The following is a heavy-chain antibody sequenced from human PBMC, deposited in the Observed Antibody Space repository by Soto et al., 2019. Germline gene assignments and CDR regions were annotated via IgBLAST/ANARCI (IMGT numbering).Heavy chain of an antibody. CDR2: IIPIFGTA. Sequence: ASVKVSCKTSGYSFTSNAISWVRQAPGQGLEWMGGIIPIFGTANYAQKFQGRVTITADESTSTAYMELSSLRSEDTAVYYCASLSWNCSSTSCLIEYYYGMDVWGQGTTVTVSS. J-gene: IGHJ6*02. V-gene: IGHV1-69*13. CDR1: GYSFTSNA. D-gene: IGHD2-2*01. CDR3: ASLSWNCSSTSCLIEYYYGMDV.